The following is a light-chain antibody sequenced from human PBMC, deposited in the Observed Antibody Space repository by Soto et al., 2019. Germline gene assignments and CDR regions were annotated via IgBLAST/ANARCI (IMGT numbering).Light chain of an antibody. V-gene: IGLV1-40*01. J-gene: IGLJ1*01. CDR1: SSNIGAGYD. CDR2: GNT. CDR3: QSYDRSLRGYV. Sequence: QSVLTQPPSVSGAPGQRVTISCTGTSSNIGAGYDVHWYQHLPGTAPKLLIYGNTIRPSGVPDRFSGSKSGTSASLAITGLQADDEADYYCQSYDRSLRGYVFGTGTKVTVL.